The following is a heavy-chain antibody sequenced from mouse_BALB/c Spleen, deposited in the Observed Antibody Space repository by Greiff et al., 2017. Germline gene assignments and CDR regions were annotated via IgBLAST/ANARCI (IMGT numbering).Heavy chain of an antibody. CDR1: GFSLTSYG. CDR3: ARHERRYEAMDY. V-gene: IGHV2-6-2*01. D-gene: IGHD2-14*01. Sequence: QVQLKESGPDLVAPSQSLSITCTVSGFSLTSYGVHWVRQPPGKGLEWLVVIWSDGSTTYNSALKSRLSISKDNSKSQVFLKMNSLQTDDTAMYYCARHERRYEAMDYWGQGTSVTVAS. CDR2: IWSDGST. J-gene: IGHJ4*01.